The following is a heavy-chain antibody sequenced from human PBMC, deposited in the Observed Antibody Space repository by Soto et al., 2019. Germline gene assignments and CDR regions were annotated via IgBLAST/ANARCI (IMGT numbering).Heavy chain of an antibody. J-gene: IGHJ3*02. CDR3: AKVIGLRYFDWLFGDAFDI. CDR1: GFTVSSYA. Sequence: GGSLRLSYAASGFTVSSYAMSWVRQAPGKGLEWVSAISGSGGSTYYADSVKGRFTISRDNSKNTLYLQMNSLRAEDTAVYYCAKVIGLRYFDWLFGDAFDIWGQGTMVTVSS. V-gene: IGHV3-23*01. D-gene: IGHD3-9*01. CDR2: ISGSGGST.